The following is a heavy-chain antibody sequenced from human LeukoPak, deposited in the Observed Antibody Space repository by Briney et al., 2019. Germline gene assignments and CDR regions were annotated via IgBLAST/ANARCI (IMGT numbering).Heavy chain of an antibody. J-gene: IGHJ5*02. CDR1: GDCITNARSY. Sequence: SDTLALTRTGTGDCITNARSYFGWIRQPPPNPLEWIGAIYHTGTTYYKSSLKSRAAISLDMSKNHFSLRLNSVTAADTAIYFCARRNVPGGGNWFDPWGQGTLVVVSS. CDR2: IYHTGTT. V-gene: IGHV4-39*02. D-gene: IGHD3-10*01. CDR3: ARRNVPGGGNWFDP.